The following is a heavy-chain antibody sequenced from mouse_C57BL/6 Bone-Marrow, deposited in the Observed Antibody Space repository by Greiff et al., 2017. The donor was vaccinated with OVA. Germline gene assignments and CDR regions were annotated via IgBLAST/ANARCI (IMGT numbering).Heavy chain of an antibody. V-gene: IGHV1-64*01. CDR3: ARWPRLTVDY. CDR2: IHPNNGGT. D-gene: IGHD4-1*01. CDR1: GYTFTSYW. J-gene: IGHJ2*01. Sequence: QVQLQQPGAELVKPGASVKLSCKASGYTFTSYWMHWVKQRPGKGLEWIGMIHPNNGGTNYNAKFKSKATLTVDTSSGTAYMQLSSLTSEYSAVYSCARWPRLTVDYGGQGTTLTVTS.